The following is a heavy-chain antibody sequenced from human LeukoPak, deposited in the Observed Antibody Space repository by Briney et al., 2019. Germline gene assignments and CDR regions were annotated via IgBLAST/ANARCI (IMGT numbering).Heavy chain of an antibody. Sequence: SETLSLTCSVSGGSISSSGYYWNWIRQPPGKGLEWVGSIYYSGTTYYNSSLKSRVTISEDTSKNRSSLMLTSVTAADTAVYYCARQVSDYFYYYIDVWGEGTTVIVSS. J-gene: IGHJ6*03. V-gene: IGHV4-39*01. CDR3: ARQVSDYFYYYIDV. CDR2: IYYSGTT. CDR1: GGSISSSGYY.